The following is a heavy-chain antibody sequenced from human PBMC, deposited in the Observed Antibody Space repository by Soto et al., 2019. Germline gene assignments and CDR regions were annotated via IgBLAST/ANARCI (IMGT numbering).Heavy chain of an antibody. CDR1: GFTFINYA. J-gene: IGHJ2*01. CDR3: ARKVWGSTSRPDWWYFDL. V-gene: IGHV3-23*01. CDR2: ISGGGDRT. Sequence: EVQLLESGGGLVQPGGSLRLSCVGSGFTFINYAMNWVRQTPGKGLEWVSTISGGGDRTFDADTVKGRFTISRDNSKNTVNLKMNSLRADDTAVYYCARKVWGSTSRPDWWYFDLWGRGTLVTVSS. D-gene: IGHD2-2*01.